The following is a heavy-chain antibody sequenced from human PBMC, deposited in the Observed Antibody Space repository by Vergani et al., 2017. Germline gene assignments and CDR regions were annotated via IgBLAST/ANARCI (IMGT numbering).Heavy chain of an antibody. D-gene: IGHD5-18*01. CDR1: GFTFSSYA. J-gene: IGHJ4*02. CDR3: ARDWGAAMEANLFDY. Sequence: VQLVESGGGLVKPGGSLRLSCAASGFTFSSYAMHWVRQAPGKGLEWVAVISYDGSNKYYADSVKGRFTISRDNSKNTLYLQMNSLRAEDTAVYYCARDWGAAMEANLFDYWGQGTLVTVSS. V-gene: IGHV3-30-3*01. CDR2: ISYDGSNK.